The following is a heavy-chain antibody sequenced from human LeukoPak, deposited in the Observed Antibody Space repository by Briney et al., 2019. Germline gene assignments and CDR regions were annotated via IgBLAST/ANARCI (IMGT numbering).Heavy chain of an antibody. D-gene: IGHD5-18*01. J-gene: IGHJ4*02. CDR1: GDIVSNNSAA. V-gene: IGHV6-1*01. CDR3: AREKQGYNYDVFDY. CDR2: TYYRSQWYN. Sequence: SQTLSLTCAISGDIVSNNSAAWNWIRQSPSRGLEWLGRTYYRSQWYNHYAVSVKSRITINSDTSKNQFSLHLNSVTPEDTAVYYCAREKQGYNYDVFDYWGQGTLVTVSS.